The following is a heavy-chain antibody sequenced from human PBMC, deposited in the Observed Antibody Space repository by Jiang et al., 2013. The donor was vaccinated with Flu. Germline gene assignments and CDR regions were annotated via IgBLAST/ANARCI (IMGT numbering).Heavy chain of an antibody. Sequence: DPSDSYTNYSPSFQGHVTISADKSISTAYLQWSSLKASDTAMYYCARGARWFDPWGQGTLVTVSS. CDR2: DPSDSYT. J-gene: IGHJ5*02. CDR3: ARGARWFDP. V-gene: IGHV5-10-1*01.